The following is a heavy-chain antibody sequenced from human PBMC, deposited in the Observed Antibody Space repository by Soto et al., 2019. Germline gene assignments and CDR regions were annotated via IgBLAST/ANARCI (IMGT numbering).Heavy chain of an antibody. CDR1: GVSITSGSYY. V-gene: IGHV4-30-4*01. CDR3: ARGGYDTSGQTFIGWGPDC. Sequence: HVQLQESGPGPVTPSQTLSLSCTVSGVSITSGSYYWTWVRQSPGKGLEWIGYRYYSGNTYYNPSLNSLATISVDTSKHHFFLKLTSVTAADTAVDYCARGGYDTSGQTFIGWGPDCWGQGTLVTVSS. CDR2: RYYSGNT. D-gene: IGHD3-22*01. J-gene: IGHJ4*02.